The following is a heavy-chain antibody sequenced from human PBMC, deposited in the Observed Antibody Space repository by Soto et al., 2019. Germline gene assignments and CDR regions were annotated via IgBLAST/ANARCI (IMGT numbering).Heavy chain of an antibody. J-gene: IGHJ4*02. CDR2: ISYDGSNK. CDR1: GFTFSSYA. CDR3: ARDKSPYSSGWHNRHFDY. D-gene: IGHD6-19*01. V-gene: IGHV3-30-3*01. Sequence: QVQLVESRGGVVQPGRSLRLSCAASGFTFSSYAMHWVRQAPGKGLEWVAVISYDGSNKYYADSVKGRFTISRDNXKXTXXLQMNSLRAEDTAVYYCARDKSPYSSGWHNRHFDYWGQGALVTVSS.